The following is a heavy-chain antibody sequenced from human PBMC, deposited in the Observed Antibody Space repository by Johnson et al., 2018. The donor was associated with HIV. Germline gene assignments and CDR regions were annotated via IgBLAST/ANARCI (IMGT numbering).Heavy chain of an antibody. D-gene: IGHD6-6*01. J-gene: IGHJ3*02. CDR3: ARAGGSSLAFDI. Sequence: EQLVESGGGLVKPGGSLRLSCAASGFTFSNAWMSWVRQATGKGREWVGRIKSKTDAGTTDYAAPVKRRFTISRDDYKHTLYLQMGSLRAEDMAVYYCARAGGSSLAFDIWGQGTMVTVSS. V-gene: IGHV3-15*01. CDR1: GFTFSNAW. CDR2: IKSKTDAGTT.